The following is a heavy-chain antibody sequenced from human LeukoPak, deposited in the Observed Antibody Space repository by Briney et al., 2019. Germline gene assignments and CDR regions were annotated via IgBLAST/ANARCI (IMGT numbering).Heavy chain of an antibody. Sequence: SETLSLTCTVSGGSISSYYWSWIRQPPGKGLEWIGYIYYSGSTNYNPSLKSRVTISVDTSKNQFSLKLSSVIAADTAVYYCARLYYDSSGHYWGQGTLVTVSS. CDR3: ARLYYDSSGHY. CDR2: IYYSGST. J-gene: IGHJ4*02. CDR1: GGSISSYY. D-gene: IGHD3-22*01. V-gene: IGHV4-59*01.